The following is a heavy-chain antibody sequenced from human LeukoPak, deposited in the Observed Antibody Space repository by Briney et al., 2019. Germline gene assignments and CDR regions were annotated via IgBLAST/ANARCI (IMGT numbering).Heavy chain of an antibody. Sequence: EASVKVSCKASGYTFTGYHMHWVRQAPGQGLEWMGWINPNTGDTNYAQKFQGRVTMTRDTSISAAYMELSWLRSDDTAVYYCARVGGGYNYHFDYWGQGTLVTVSS. D-gene: IGHD5-24*01. V-gene: IGHV1-2*02. CDR1: GYTFTGYH. CDR3: ARVGGGYNYHFDY. CDR2: INPNTGDT. J-gene: IGHJ4*02.